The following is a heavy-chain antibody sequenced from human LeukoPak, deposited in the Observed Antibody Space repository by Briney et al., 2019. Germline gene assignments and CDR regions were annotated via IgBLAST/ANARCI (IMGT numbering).Heavy chain of an antibody. V-gene: IGHV3-48*03. CDR3: ARGSGGRTIWVVVPAAQSSNYYYYGMDV. J-gene: IGHJ6*02. CDR2: ITSSGSTI. D-gene: IGHD2-2*01. Sequence: PGGSLRLSCEASGFTFSSYEMNWVRQAPGKGLDLVSYITSSGSTIYYADSVKGRFTISRDNSKNTLYLQMNSLRAEDTAVYYCARGSGGRTIWVVVPAAQSSNYYYYGMDVWGQGTTVTVSS. CDR1: GFTFSSYE.